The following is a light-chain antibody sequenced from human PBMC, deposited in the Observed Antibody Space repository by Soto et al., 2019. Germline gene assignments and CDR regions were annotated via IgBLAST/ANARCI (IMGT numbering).Light chain of an antibody. CDR3: QQYNSYPT. J-gene: IGKJ1*01. V-gene: IGKV1D-16*01. Sequence: DIQMTQSPSSVSASVGDTVTITCRASQDIITLLAWYQQKPGKAPKLLIYGASTLESGVPSRFSGRGSGTEFTLTISSLQPDDFATYYCQQYNSYPTFGQGTKVDIK. CDR2: GAS. CDR1: QDIITL.